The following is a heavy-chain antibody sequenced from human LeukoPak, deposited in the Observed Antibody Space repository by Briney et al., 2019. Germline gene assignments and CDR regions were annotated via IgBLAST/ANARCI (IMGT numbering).Heavy chain of an antibody. CDR3: ASRGYYYDSSGYYPHFDY. CDR1: GFTVSSNY. V-gene: IGHV3-53*01. Sequence: GGSLRLSCAASGFTVSSNYMSWVRQAPGKGLEWVSVIYSGGSTYYADSVKGRLTISRDNSKNTLYLQMNSLRAEDTAVYYCASRGYYYDSSGYYPHFDYWGQGTLVTVSS. CDR2: IYSGGST. J-gene: IGHJ4*02. D-gene: IGHD3-22*01.